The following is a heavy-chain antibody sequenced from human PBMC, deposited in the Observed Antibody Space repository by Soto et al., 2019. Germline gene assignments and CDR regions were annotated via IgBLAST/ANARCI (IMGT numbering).Heavy chain of an antibody. CDR3: AKEAATYVRDAFDI. Sequence: ASVKGSCKASGYTFTGYYIHWVRQAPGQGLEWMGWINPNSGGTNYAQKFQGWVTMTRDTSISTAYMELSRLRSDDTAVYYCAKEAATYVRDAFDIWGQGTMVTVSS. CDR2: INPNSGGT. D-gene: IGHD3-16*01. V-gene: IGHV1-2*04. CDR1: GYTFTGYY. J-gene: IGHJ3*02.